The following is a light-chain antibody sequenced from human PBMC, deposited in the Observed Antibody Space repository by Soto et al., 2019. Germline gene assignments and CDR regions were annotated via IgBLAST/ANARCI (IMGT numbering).Light chain of an antibody. Sequence: QSVLTQPPSVSGAPGQRVTISCTGSSSNIGAGYDVHWYQQLPGTAPKLLIYGNSNRPSGVPDRFSDSKSGTSASLAITGLQAEDEADYYCQSYDSSLSGSVFGGGIKLTVL. V-gene: IGLV1-40*01. CDR3: QSYDSSLSGSV. CDR2: GNS. J-gene: IGLJ2*01. CDR1: SSNIGAGYD.